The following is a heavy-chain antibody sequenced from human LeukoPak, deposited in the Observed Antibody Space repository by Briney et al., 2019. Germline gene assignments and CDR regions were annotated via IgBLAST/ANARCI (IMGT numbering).Heavy chain of an antibody. Sequence: PGGSLRLSCAASGFTFSSYEMNWVRQAPGKGLEWVSYMSSRGSIIFYADSVKGRFTISRDNAKNSLYLQMNTLRAEDTAVYYCARDRTTVTTFDYWGQGTLVTVSS. J-gene: IGHJ4*02. CDR1: GFTFSSYE. V-gene: IGHV3-48*03. D-gene: IGHD4-17*01. CDR3: ARDRTTVTTFDY. CDR2: MSSRGSII.